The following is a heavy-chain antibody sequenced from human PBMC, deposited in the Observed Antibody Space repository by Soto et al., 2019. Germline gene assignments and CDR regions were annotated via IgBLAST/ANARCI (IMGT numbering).Heavy chain of an antibody. CDR3: ARRLYYDSSGFEGGGMDV. D-gene: IGHD3-22*01. V-gene: IGHV4-39*01. CDR2: IYYSGST. J-gene: IGHJ6*02. Sequence: SGTLSLTCTVYGGSISSSSYYWGWIRQPQGKVLECIGSIYYSGSTYYNPSLKGRVTISVDTSMNQFSLKLSSVTAADTAVYYCARRLYYDSSGFEGGGMDVWGQGTTVTVS. CDR1: GGSISSSSYY.